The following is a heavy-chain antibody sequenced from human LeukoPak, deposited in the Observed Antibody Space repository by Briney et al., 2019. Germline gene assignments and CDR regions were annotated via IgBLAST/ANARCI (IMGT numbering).Heavy chain of an antibody. J-gene: IGHJ4*02. D-gene: IGHD6-13*01. Sequence: SETLSLTCTVSGGSISSYYWSWIRQPPGKGLEWIGYIYYSGTTNYNPSLKSRVTISVDTSKNQFSLKLSSVTAADTAVYYCARRSPSYSGSWYYFDYWGQGTLVTVSS. V-gene: IGHV4-59*08. CDR1: GGSISSYY. CDR3: ARRSPSYSGSWYYFDY. CDR2: IYYSGTT.